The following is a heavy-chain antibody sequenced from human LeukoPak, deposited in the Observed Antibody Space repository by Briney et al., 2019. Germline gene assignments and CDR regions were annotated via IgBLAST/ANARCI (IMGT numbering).Heavy chain of an antibody. J-gene: IGHJ3*02. V-gene: IGHV1-2*06. CDR2: INPNSGGT. CDR1: GYTFTGYY. D-gene: IGHD5-12*01. Sequence: ASVKVSCKASGYTFTGYYMHWVRQAPGQRLEWMGRINPNSGGTNYAQKFQGRVTMTRDTSISTAYMELSRLRSDDAAVYYCARDPRPSGYDDAFDIWGQGTMVTVSS. CDR3: ARDPRPSGYDDAFDI.